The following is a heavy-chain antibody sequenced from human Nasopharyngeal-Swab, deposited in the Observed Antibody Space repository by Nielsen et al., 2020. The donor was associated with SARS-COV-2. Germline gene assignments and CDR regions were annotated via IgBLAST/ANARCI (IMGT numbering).Heavy chain of an antibody. CDR3: ARSGYSYVSYYYYYGMDV. J-gene: IGHJ6*02. CDR2: IYYSGST. Sequence: SETLSLTCTVSGGSISSSSYYWGWIRQPPGKGLEWIGSIYYSGSTYYNPSLKSRVTISVDTSKNQFSLKLSSVTAADTAVYYCARSGYSYVSYYYYYGMDVWGQGTTATVSS. D-gene: IGHD5-18*01. CDR1: GGSISSSSYY. V-gene: IGHV4-39*07.